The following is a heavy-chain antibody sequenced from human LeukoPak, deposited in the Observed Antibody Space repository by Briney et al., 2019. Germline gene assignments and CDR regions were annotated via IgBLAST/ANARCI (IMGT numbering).Heavy chain of an antibody. J-gene: IGHJ3*02. CDR3: ARGKQPGDAFDI. CDR2: IIPILGIA. CDR1: GGTFSSYA. V-gene: IGHV1-69*04. Sequence: GASVKVSCKASGGTFSSYAISWVRQAPGQGLEWMGRIIPILGIANYAQKFQGRVTITADKSTSTAYMELSSLRSEDTAVYYCARGKQPGDAFDIWGQGTMVTVSS. D-gene: IGHD6-13*01.